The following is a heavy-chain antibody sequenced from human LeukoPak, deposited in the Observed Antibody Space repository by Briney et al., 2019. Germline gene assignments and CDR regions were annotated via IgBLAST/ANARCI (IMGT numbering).Heavy chain of an antibody. CDR2: INPNSCGI. CDR3: ARKKYYDFWSRYSPFDY. CDR1: GYTFTSYA. V-gene: IGHV1-2*02. D-gene: IGHD3-3*01. Sequence: ASVKASCKASGYTFTSYALNWVRQAPGQGLECMGWINPNSCGINYALKFQRRVTMPSDTRISTPHSVPSRLRPDDPALCYFARKKYYDFWSRYSPFDYWGQGTLVTVS. J-gene: IGHJ4*02.